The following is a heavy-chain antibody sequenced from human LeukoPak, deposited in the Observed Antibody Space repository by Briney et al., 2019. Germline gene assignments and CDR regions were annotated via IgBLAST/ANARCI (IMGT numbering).Heavy chain of an antibody. CDR3: ASDLDATGRAYYY. CDR1: GFILSDYN. Sequence: GGSLRLSCAASGFILSDYNMNWVRQAPGKGLEWVSFIAISGTYITYADSLKGRFTISRDNAKNSLYLQMNSLRAEDTAVYYCASDLDATGRAYYYWGHGTLVTVSS. D-gene: IGHD2-8*02. CDR2: IAISGTYI. J-gene: IGHJ4*01. V-gene: IGHV3-21*01.